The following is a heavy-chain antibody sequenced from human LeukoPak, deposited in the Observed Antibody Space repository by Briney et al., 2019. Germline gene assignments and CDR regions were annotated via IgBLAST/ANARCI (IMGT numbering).Heavy chain of an antibody. CDR3: ARDLVLRYFNWFDP. D-gene: IGHD4-17*01. J-gene: IGHJ5*02. Sequence: PSETLSLTCTVSGGSISSSSYYWGWIRQPPGKGLEWIGEINHSGSTNYNPSLKSRVTISVDTSKNQFSLKLSSVTAADTAVYYCARDLVLRYFNWFDPWGQGTLVTVSS. CDR2: INHSGST. CDR1: GGSISSSSYY. V-gene: IGHV4-39*07.